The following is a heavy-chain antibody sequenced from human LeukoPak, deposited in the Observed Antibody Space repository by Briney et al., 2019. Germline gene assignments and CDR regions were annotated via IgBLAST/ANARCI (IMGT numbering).Heavy chain of an antibody. D-gene: IGHD7-27*01. CDR2: IYYTGST. V-gene: IGHV4-59*01. Sequence: SETLSLTCTVSGGSISNYYWSWIRQPPGKGLEWIGYIYYTGSTKYNPSLKSRVTLSVDSSKTQFPLKLNSVTAADTAVYYCAKSPSWGSGLDAFDIWGQGTMVTVSS. CDR1: GGSISNYY. CDR3: AKSPSWGSGLDAFDI. J-gene: IGHJ3*02.